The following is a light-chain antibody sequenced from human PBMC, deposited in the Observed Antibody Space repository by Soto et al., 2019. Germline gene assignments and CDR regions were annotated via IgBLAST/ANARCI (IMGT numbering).Light chain of an antibody. J-gene: IGLJ1*01. CDR3: CSYAGSYIPYV. V-gene: IGLV2-11*01. CDR1: SSDVGRYNY. Sequence: SVLTQPRSVSGSPGQSVTISCTGTSSDVGRYNYVSWYQQHPGKAPKPMIYDVSKRPSGVPDRFSGSKSGNTASLTISGLQAEDEADYYCCSYAGSYIPYVFGTGTKVTVL. CDR2: DVS.